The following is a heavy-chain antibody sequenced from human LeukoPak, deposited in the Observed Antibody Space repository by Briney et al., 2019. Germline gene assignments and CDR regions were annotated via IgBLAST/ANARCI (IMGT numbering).Heavy chain of an antibody. CDR1: GFTFSNAW. Sequence: GGPLRLSCAASGFTFSNAWMSWVRQSPGKGLAGVGRIKSKTDGGTTDYAAPVNGRITISRDDSKNTLHLQMNSLKTEDTAVYYCTTVWSYADAFDIWGQGTMVTVSS. J-gene: IGHJ3*02. CDR2: IKSKTDGGTT. V-gene: IGHV3-15*01. CDR3: TTVWSYADAFDI. D-gene: IGHD1-26*01.